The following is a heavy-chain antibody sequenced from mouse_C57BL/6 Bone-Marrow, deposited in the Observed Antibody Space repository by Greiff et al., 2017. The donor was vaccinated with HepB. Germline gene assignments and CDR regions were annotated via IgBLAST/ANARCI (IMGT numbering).Heavy chain of an antibody. V-gene: IGHV1-63*01. D-gene: IGHD2-1*01. Sequence: VKLQESGAELVRPGTSVKMSCKASGYTFTNYWIGWAKQRPGHGLEWIGDIYPGGGYTNYNEKFKGKATLTADKSSSTAYMQFSSLTSEDSAIYYCAFYYGNHYYAMDYWGQGTSVTVSS. CDR3: AFYYGNHYYAMDY. CDR2: IYPGGGYT. CDR1: GYTFTNYW. J-gene: IGHJ4*01.